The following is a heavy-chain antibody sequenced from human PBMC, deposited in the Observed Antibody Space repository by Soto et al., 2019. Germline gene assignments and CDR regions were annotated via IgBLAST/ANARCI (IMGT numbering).Heavy chain of an antibody. J-gene: IGHJ6*02. CDR3: SRISRITVGGRSYYGMDV. D-gene: IGHD1-26*01. CDR1: GFIFSDHY. V-gene: IGHV3-72*01. CDR2: IKDKPNSYTT. Sequence: GESLKISCAASGFIFSDHYMDWVRQAPGKGLEWVGRIKDKPNSYTTEYAASVKGRFIISRDDSKNSLNLQMNSLTTEDTAVYYCSRISRITVGGRSYYGMDVWGQGTTVTVSS.